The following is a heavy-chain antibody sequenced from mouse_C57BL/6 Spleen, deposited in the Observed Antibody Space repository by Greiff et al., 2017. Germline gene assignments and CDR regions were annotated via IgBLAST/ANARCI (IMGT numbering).Heavy chain of an antibody. CDR2: INYDGSST. V-gene: IGHV5-16*01. D-gene: IGHD2-2*01. J-gene: IGHJ2*01. CDR3: ARAEVTTGYYFDY. Sequence: EVKLVESEGGLVQPGSSMKLSCTASGFTFSDYYMAWVRQVPEKGLEWVANINYDGSSTYYLDSLKSRFIISRDNAKNILYLQMSSLKSEDTATYYCARAEVTTGYYFDYWGQGTTLTVSS. CDR1: GFTFSDYY.